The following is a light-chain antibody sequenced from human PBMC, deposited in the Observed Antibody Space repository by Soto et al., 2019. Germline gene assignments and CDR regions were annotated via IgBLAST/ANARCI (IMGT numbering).Light chain of an antibody. J-gene: IGKJ1*01. V-gene: IGKV3-15*01. CDR1: QSVSSS. CDR3: QQYNNWPRT. CDR2: GAS. Sequence: EIVMTQSPATLSVSPGERATLYCRASQSVSSSLAWYQQRPGQAPRLLIYGASTRATGIPARFSGSGSGTEFTLTISSLQSEDFAVYYCQQYNNWPRTFGQGTKVDI.